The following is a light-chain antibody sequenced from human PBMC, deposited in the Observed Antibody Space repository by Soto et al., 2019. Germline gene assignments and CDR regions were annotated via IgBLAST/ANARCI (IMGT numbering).Light chain of an antibody. V-gene: IGLV2-8*01. CDR3: SSHAGSKRV. CDR1: SSDVGGYNY. CDR2: EVN. J-gene: IGLJ1*01. Sequence: QSALTQPPSASGSPGQSVTISCTGTSSDVGGYNYVSWYQQHPGKAPKLMICEVNKRPSGVPDRFSGSKSGNTASLTVSGLQAEDEGDYYCSSHAGSKRVFGTGTKVTVL.